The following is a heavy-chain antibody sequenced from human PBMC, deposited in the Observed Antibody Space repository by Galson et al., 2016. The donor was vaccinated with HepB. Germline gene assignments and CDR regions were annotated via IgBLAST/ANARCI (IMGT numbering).Heavy chain of an antibody. J-gene: IGHJ4*02. CDR2: LDKSGGAK. V-gene: IGHV3-23*01. D-gene: IGHD6-19*01. CDR1: GFTFFTYA. CDR3: AKAGGGWNYIDY. Sequence: SLRLSCAASGFTFFTYAMTWVRQAPGKGPEWVSTLDKSGGAKYYAGSLLGRFTISRDNSKNTLYLEMNSLTADDTAVYFCAKAGGGWNYIDYWGQGTLVTVSS.